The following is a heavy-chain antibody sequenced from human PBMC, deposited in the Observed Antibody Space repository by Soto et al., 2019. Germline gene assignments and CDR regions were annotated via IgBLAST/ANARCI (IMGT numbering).Heavy chain of an antibody. CDR3: ARWSGSGRNYFDY. J-gene: IGHJ4*02. V-gene: IGHV4-34*01. CDR2: INHVAST. Sequence: PSETLSLTCAVHGGSFSGYYWTWLRQPPGKGLEWIGQINHVASTDYYPSLKSRVSISVDSSKKQFSLKLSSVTATDTAVYYCARWSGSGRNYFDYWGQGTLVTVSS. D-gene: IGHD3-10*01. CDR1: GGSFSGYY.